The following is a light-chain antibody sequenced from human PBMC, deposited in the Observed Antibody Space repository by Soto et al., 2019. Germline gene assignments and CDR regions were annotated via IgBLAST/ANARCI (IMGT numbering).Light chain of an antibody. Sequence: DIVMTQTPLSLSVTPGQPASISCKASQSLLHRNGKTSLCWYLQKAGQPPQLLIYEVSNRFSGVSDRFSGSGSGTDFTLKISRVEAEDGGFYYCMQSIQDPYTFGQVTKLEIK. CDR1: QSLLHRNGKTS. CDR2: EVS. J-gene: IGKJ2*01. V-gene: IGKV2D-29*01. CDR3: MQSIQDPYT.